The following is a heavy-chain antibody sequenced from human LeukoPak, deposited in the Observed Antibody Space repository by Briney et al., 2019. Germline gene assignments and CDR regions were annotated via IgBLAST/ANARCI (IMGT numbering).Heavy chain of an antibody. V-gene: IGHV3-30*18. CDR1: GFTFSSYG. D-gene: IGHD6-6*01. Sequence: GGSLRLSCAASGFTFSSYGMPWARQAPGKGLEWVAVISYDGSNKYYADSVKGRFTISRDNSKNTLYLQMNSLRAEDTAVYYCAKDLYSSSNYWGQGTLVTVSS. CDR3: AKDLYSSSNY. CDR2: ISYDGSNK. J-gene: IGHJ4*02.